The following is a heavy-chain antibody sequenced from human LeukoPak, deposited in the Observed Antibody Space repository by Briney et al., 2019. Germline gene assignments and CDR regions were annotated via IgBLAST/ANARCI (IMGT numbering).Heavy chain of an antibody. CDR3: AKEYDTPPDAFDI. CDR2: MCGSGGST. D-gene: IGHD3-9*01. J-gene: IGHJ3*02. Sequence: GGSLRLSCAASGITFSNYAMSWVRQAPGKGLQWVSGMCGSGGSTSYADSVKGRFTISRDNSKNTLYLQMHSLRDDDTAVCYCAKEYDTPPDAFDIWGQGTMVTVSS. CDR1: GITFSNYA. V-gene: IGHV3-23*01.